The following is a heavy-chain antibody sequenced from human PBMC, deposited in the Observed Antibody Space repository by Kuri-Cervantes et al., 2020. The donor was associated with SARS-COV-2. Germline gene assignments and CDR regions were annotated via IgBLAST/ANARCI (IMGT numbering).Heavy chain of an antibody. D-gene: IGHD5-24*01. Sequence: SETLSLTCTVSGGSISSGGYYWSWIRQPPGKGLEWIGYIYHSGSTYYNPSLKSRVTISVDRSKNQFSLKLSSVTAADTAVYYCARAVRSPVEMATKAAGNYFDYWGQGTLVTVSS. CDR1: GGSISSGGYY. CDR3: ARAVRSPVEMATKAAGNYFDY. CDR2: IYHSGST. V-gene: IGHV4-30-2*01. J-gene: IGHJ4*02.